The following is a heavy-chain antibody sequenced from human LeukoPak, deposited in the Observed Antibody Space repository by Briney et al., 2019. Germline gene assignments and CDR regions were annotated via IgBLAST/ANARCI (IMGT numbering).Heavy chain of an antibody. J-gene: IGHJ4*02. D-gene: IGHD2-2*01. V-gene: IGHV1-2*02. CDR1: GYTYTDYY. CDR2: INPNSGVT. CDR3: ARVLCSGPTCCSDVTFDY. Sequence: ASVKVSCKASGYTYTDYYIHWVRQAPGQGLEWMGWINPNSGVTNYVQTFQGRVTVTRDTSISTAYMELSRLKSDDTAIYYCARVLCSGPTCCSDVTFDYWGQGTLVTVSS.